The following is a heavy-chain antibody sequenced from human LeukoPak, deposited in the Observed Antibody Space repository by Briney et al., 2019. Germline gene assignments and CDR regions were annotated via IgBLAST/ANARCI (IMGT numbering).Heavy chain of an antibody. Sequence: PGGSLRLSCAASGFNFDDYGMTWVRQAPGKGLEWVSGINWHGGSIDYADSVKGRFTISRDNAKNSLYPQMNSLRAEDTAFYLCARVAAAQWNTMDVWGQGTTVTVSS. CDR1: GFNFDDYG. D-gene: IGHD6-13*01. CDR3: ARVAAAQWNTMDV. CDR2: INWHGGSI. V-gene: IGHV3-20*01. J-gene: IGHJ6*02.